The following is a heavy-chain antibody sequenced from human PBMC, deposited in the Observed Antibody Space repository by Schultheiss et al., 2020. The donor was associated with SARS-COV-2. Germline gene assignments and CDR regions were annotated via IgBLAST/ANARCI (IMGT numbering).Heavy chain of an antibody. CDR2: INIDGSSA. V-gene: IGHV3-74*01. CDR1: GFTFSTYW. D-gene: IGHD3-10*01. Sequence: GGSLRLSCAASGFTFSTYWMHWVRQAPAQGLVWVSRINIDGSSASYADSVKGRFTISRDNAKNTLYLQMNSLRAEDTAVYYCARDRVLLWFGELGDAFDIWGQGTMVTVSS. J-gene: IGHJ3*02. CDR3: ARDRVLLWFGELGDAFDI.